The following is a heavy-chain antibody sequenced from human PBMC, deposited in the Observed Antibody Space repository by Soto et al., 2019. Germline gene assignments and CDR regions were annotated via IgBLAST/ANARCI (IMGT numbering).Heavy chain of an antibody. V-gene: IGHV4-30-4*01. CDR2: IYYSGST. D-gene: IGHD3-22*01. CDR3: ARATGHIPGYYYHLDY. J-gene: IGHJ4*02. Sequence: PSETLSLTCTVSGGSISSGDHYWSWLRQSPGTGLEWIGHIYYSGSTYYNPSLKSRLTMSVDTPKNQFSLRVSSVTATDTAVYYCARATGHIPGYYYHLDYWGQGTRVTVSS. CDR1: GGSISSGDHY.